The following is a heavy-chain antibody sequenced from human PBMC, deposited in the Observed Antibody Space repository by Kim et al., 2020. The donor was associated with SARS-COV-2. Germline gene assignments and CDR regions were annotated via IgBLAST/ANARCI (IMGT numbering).Heavy chain of an antibody. Sequence: GESLQISCKGSGYSFTSYWIGWVRQMPGKGLEWMGIIYPGDSDTRYSPSFQGQVTISADKSISTAYLQWSSLKASDTAMYYCARHHCSSTSCRYYYYGMDVWGQGTTVTVSS. J-gene: IGHJ6*02. V-gene: IGHV5-51*01. CDR1: GYSFTSYW. D-gene: IGHD2-2*01. CDR2: IYPGDSDT. CDR3: ARHHCSSTSCRYYYYGMDV.